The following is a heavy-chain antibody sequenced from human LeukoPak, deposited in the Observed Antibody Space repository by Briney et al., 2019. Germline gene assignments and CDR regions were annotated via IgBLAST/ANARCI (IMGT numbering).Heavy chain of an antibody. V-gene: IGHV3-23*01. CDR2: VNENGAET. D-gene: IGHD6-19*01. CDR3: TKGDGGWYPIDY. J-gene: IGHJ4*02. CDR1: GFTFNKDG. Sequence: PGGSLRFSCAASGFTFNKDGMSWLRQAPGKGLEWVSTVNENGAETHYADSVKGRFTISRDKSKNTVLLQMNSLRADDTALYYCTKGDGGWYPIDYWGQGTLVIVSS.